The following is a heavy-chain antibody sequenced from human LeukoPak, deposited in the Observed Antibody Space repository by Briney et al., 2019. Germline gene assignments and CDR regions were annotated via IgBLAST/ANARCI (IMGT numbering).Heavy chain of an antibody. Sequence: PSETLSLTCTVSGGSISSSSYYWGWLRQPPGKGLEWIGSIYYSGSTYYNPSLKSRVTISVDTSKNQFSLKLSSVTAADTAVYYCARTPYDFWSGYYQDYWGQGTLVTVSS. CDR2: IYYSGST. D-gene: IGHD3-3*01. CDR3: ARTPYDFWSGYYQDY. V-gene: IGHV4-39*07. CDR1: GGSISSSSYY. J-gene: IGHJ4*02.